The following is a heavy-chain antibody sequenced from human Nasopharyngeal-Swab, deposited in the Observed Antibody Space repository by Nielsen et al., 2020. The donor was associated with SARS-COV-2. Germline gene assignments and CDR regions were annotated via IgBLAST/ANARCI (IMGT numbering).Heavy chain of an antibody. D-gene: IGHD3-3*01. CDR3: ARGSYDFWSGSRLFDY. Sequence: ASVKVSCKASGYTFTSYGINWVRQATGQGLEWMGWMNPNSGNTAYAQKFQGRVTMTRTTSISTAYMELSSLKSEDTAVYYCARGSYDFWSGSRLFDYWGQGTLVTVSS. V-gene: IGHV1-8*02. CDR2: MNPNSGNT. CDR1: GYTFTSYG. J-gene: IGHJ4*02.